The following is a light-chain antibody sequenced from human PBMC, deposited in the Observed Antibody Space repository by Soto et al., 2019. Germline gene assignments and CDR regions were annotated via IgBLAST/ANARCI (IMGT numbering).Light chain of an antibody. J-gene: IGLJ1*01. Sequence: LTQPRSVSGSPGQSVTISCTGTSSDVGGYNYVSWYQQHPGKAPKLRIYDVSKRPSGVPDRFSGSKSGNTASLTISGLQAEDEADYYCCSYAGSYTYVFGTGTKVTVL. CDR3: CSYAGSYTYV. V-gene: IGLV2-11*01. CDR1: SSDVGGYNY. CDR2: DVS.